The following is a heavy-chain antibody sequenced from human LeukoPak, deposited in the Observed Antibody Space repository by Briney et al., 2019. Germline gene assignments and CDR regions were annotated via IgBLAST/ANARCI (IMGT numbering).Heavy chain of an antibody. V-gene: IGHV3-74*01. J-gene: IGHJ4*02. Sequence: GGALRLSCAASGLTFSDFWMHWVRQPPGKGLVWVALVKGDGRTTIYADSVKGRFTISRDNAKNTLYLQMNSLRADDSGVYYCATGHSYGYDYWGQGVLVTVSS. CDR2: VKGDGRTT. D-gene: IGHD5-18*01. CDR1: GLTFSDFW. CDR3: ATGHSYGYDY.